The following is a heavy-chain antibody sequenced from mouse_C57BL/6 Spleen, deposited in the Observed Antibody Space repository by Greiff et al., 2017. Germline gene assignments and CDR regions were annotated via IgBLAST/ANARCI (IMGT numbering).Heavy chain of an antibody. V-gene: IGHV1-76*01. Sequence: VKLQESGAELVRPGASVKLSCKASGYTFTDYYINWVKQRPGQGLEWIARIYPGSGNTYYNEKFKGKATLTAEKSSSTAYMQLSSLTSEDSAVYFCARFDYDRYFDVWGTGTTVTVSS. CDR1: GYTFTDYY. CDR3: ARFDYDRYFDV. D-gene: IGHD2-4*01. CDR2: IYPGSGNT. J-gene: IGHJ1*03.